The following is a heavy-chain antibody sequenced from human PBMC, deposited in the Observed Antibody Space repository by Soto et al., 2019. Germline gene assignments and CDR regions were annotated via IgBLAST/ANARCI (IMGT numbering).Heavy chain of an antibody. V-gene: IGHV3-21*01. CDR3: ARSNYDILAGYY. Sequence: PVGSLRLSCAASGFTFSSYSMNWVRQAPGKGLEWVSSISSSSSYIYYADSVKGRFTISRDNAKNSLYLQMNSLRAEDTAVYYCARSNYDILAGYYWGQGTLVTVSS. CDR2: ISSSSSYI. CDR1: GFTFSSYS. D-gene: IGHD3-9*01. J-gene: IGHJ4*02.